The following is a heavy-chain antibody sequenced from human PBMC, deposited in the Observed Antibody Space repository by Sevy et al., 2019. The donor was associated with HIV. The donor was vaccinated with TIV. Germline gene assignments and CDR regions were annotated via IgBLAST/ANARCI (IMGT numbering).Heavy chain of an antibody. CDR1: GFTFSTYD. Sequence: GGSLRLSCAASGFTFSTYDMSWVRQAPGRGLEWVSGISGSSANTYYADSVRGRCTISRDNSENTLYLLMNSLRAEDTAVYYCAKEAPGYNYDSSGSFDYWGQGTLVTVSS. CDR3: AKEAPGYNYDSSGSFDY. D-gene: IGHD3-22*01. V-gene: IGHV3-23*01. J-gene: IGHJ4*02. CDR2: ISGSSANT.